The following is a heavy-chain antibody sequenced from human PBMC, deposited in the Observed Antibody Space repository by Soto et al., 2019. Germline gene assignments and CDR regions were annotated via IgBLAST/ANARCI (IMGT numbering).Heavy chain of an antibody. CDR1: GFPFSSYV. V-gene: IGHV3-23*01. J-gene: IGHJ6*02. D-gene: IGHD6-25*01. CDR3: AKGHSDYQGDYNYYGMDV. Sequence: EVQLLESGGGLVQPGGSLRLSCAASGFPFSSYVISWVRQAPGRGLEWVAASTGAGGGTYNLEAVKGRFTVSRDNSKKTVYLQLDGLRAEDTAVYYCAKGHSDYQGDYNYYGMDVWGQGTTVTVSS. CDR2: STGAGGGT.